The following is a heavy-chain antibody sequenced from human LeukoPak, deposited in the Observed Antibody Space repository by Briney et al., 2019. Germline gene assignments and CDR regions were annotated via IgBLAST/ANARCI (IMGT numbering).Heavy chain of an antibody. J-gene: IGHJ4*02. CDR2: IYYSGST. Sequence: SETLSLTCTVPGGSINSGTNYWSWIRQPAGKGLEWIGYIYYSGSTYYNPSLKSRVTISVDTSKNQFSLKLSSVTAADTAVYYCARTEILGGYEEGFDYWGQGTLVTVSS. CDR1: GGSINSGTNY. D-gene: IGHD5-12*01. V-gene: IGHV4-30-4*08. CDR3: ARTEILGGYEEGFDY.